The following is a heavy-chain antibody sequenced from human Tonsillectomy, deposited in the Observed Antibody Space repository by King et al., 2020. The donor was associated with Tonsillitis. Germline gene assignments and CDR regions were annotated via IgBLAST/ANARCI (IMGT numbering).Heavy chain of an antibody. CDR3: ARPEVTPPNYYHYGMDV. Sequence: VQLVESGGGVVQPGRSLRLSCAASGFTFSNYGMHWVRQAPGKGLEWVAVISYDGRNKYYADSVKGRFNISRDNSKNTLYLQMNSLRAEDTAVYYCARPEVTPPNYYHYGMDVWGPGPTVTVSS. CDR2: ISYDGRNK. CDR1: GFTFSNYG. V-gene: IGHV3-33*05. D-gene: IGHD3-10*01. J-gene: IGHJ6*02.